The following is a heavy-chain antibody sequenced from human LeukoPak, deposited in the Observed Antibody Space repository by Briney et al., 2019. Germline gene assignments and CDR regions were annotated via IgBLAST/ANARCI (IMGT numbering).Heavy chain of an antibody. D-gene: IGHD1/OR15-1a*01. V-gene: IGHV6-1*01. CDR2: TYYRSKWIS. Sequence: SQTLSLTCAISGDSVSSNSAAWNWIRQSPSRGLEWLGRTYYRSKWISDYAVSVKSRITINADTSKNQFSLQVNSVTPEDTAVYYCARKGTVTTPFDYWGQGILVTVSS. J-gene: IGHJ4*02. CDR3: ARKGTVTTPFDY. CDR1: GDSVSSNSAA.